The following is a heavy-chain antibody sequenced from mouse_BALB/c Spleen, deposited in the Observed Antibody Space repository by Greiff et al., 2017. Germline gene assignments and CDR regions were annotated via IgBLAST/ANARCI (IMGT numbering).Heavy chain of an antibody. CDR3: NAYYRSAWFAY. J-gene: IGHJ3*01. CDR1: GFNIKDYY. V-gene: IGHV14-4*02. Sequence: EVQLQQSGAELVRSGASVKLSCTASGFNIKDYYMHWVKQRPEQGLEWIGWIDPENGDTEYALKFQGKATMTADTSSNTAYLQLSSLTSEDTAVYYCNAYYRSAWFAYWGQGTLVTVSA. CDR2: IDPENGDT. D-gene: IGHD2-14*01.